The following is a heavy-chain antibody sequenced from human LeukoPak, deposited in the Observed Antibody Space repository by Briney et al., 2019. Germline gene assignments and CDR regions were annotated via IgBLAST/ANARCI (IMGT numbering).Heavy chain of an antibody. CDR3: AREQPIRGDFGY. Sequence: GASVKVSCKASGYTFTGYYMHWVRQAPGQGLEWMGIINPSGGSTSYAQKFQGRVTMTRDTSTSTVYMELSSLRSEDTAVYYCAREQPIRGDFGYWGQGTLVTVSS. D-gene: IGHD1-14*01. V-gene: IGHV1-46*01. CDR1: GYTFTGYY. J-gene: IGHJ4*02. CDR2: INPSGGST.